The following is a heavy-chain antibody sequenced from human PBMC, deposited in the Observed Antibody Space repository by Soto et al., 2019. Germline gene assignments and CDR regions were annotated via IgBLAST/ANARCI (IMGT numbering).Heavy chain of an antibody. D-gene: IGHD6-13*01. J-gene: IGHJ6*02. CDR2: IYYSGST. Sequence: PSETLSLTCTVSGGSISSYYWGWIRQPPGKGLEWIGSIYYSGSTYYNPSLKSRVTISVDTSKNQFSLKLSSVTAADTAVYYCARFRRAAAGSGYYYGMDVWGQGTTVTVSS. V-gene: IGHV4-39*01. CDR3: ARFRRAAAGSGYYYGMDV. CDR1: GGSISSYY.